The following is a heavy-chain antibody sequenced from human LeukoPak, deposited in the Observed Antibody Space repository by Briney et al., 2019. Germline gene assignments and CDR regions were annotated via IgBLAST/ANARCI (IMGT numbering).Heavy chain of an antibody. CDR2: INPNSGGT. CDR3: ARDPGDWAYYFDY. Sequence: ASVKVSCKASGYTFTGYYMHWVRQAPGQGLEWMGWINPNSGGTTYAQKFQGRVTMTRDTSISTAYMELSRLRSDDTAVYYCARDPGDWAYYFDYWGQGTLVTVSS. D-gene: IGHD3/OR15-3a*01. V-gene: IGHV1-2*02. J-gene: IGHJ4*02. CDR1: GYTFTGYY.